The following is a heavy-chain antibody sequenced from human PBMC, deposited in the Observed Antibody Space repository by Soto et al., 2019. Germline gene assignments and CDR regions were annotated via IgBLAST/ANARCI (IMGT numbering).Heavy chain of an antibody. CDR1: GFTFSSYA. V-gene: IGHV3-30-3*01. CDR3: ASASMVPSFDY. J-gene: IGHJ4*02. CDR2: ISYDGSNK. D-gene: IGHD3-10*01. Sequence: GGSLRLSCAASGFTFSSYAMHWVRQAPGKGLEWVAVISYDGSNKYYADSVKGRFTISRDNSKNTLYLQMNSLRAEDTAVYYCASASMVPSFDYWGQGTLVTVSS.